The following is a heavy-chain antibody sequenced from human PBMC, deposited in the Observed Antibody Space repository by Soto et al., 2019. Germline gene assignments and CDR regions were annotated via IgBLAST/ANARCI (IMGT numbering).Heavy chain of an antibody. Sequence: SETLSLTWTVSGGSISNYYWSWIRQPPGKGLEWIGYIYYSGSTNYNPSLKSRVTISVDTSKNQFSLKLSSVTAADTAVYYCAREQITMIDAFGIWGQGTMVTVSS. CDR3: AREQITMIDAFGI. CDR1: GGSISNYY. V-gene: IGHV4-59*01. CDR2: IYYSGST. J-gene: IGHJ3*02. D-gene: IGHD3-22*01.